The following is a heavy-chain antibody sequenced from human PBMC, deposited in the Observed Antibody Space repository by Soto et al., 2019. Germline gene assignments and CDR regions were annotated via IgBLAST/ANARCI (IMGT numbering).Heavy chain of an antibody. Sequence: GGSLRLSCAASGFTFSDYYMSWIRQAPGKGLEWVSYISSSSSYTNYADSVKGRFTISRDNAKNSLYLQMNSLRAEDTAVYYCARSKGWQGIAAAGPGWFDPWGQGTLVTVSS. V-gene: IGHV3-11*03. CDR2: ISSSSSYT. J-gene: IGHJ5*02. CDR3: ARSKGWQGIAAAGPGWFDP. D-gene: IGHD6-13*01. CDR1: GFTFSDYY.